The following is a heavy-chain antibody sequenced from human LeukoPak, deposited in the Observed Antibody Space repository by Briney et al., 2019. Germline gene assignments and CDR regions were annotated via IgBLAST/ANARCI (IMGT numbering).Heavy chain of an antibody. J-gene: IGHJ4*02. CDR3: ARPGGFGLPDY. Sequence: KTSETLSLTCTVSGGSISISSYYWGWIRQPPGKGLEWIGSIYYSGSTYYNPSLKSRVTISVDTSKNQFSLKLSSVTAADTAVYYCARPGGFGLPDYWGQGTLVTVSS. V-gene: IGHV4-39*01. D-gene: IGHD3-10*01. CDR2: IYYSGST. CDR1: GGSISISSYY.